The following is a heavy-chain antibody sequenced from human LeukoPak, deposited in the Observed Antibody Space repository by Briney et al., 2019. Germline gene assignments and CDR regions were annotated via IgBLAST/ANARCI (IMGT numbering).Heavy chain of an antibody. CDR2: IYPGDSDT. V-gene: IGHV5-51*01. J-gene: IGHJ4*02. D-gene: IGHD2-2*01. CDR1: GYSFTSYW. CDR3: ARAKGYCSSTSCSREYYFDC. Sequence: GESLKISCKGSGYSFTSYWISWVRQMPGKGLEWMGIIYPGDSDTRYSPSFQGQVTISADKSISTAYLQWSSLKASDTAMYYCARAKGYCSSTSCSREYYFDCWGQGTLVTVSS.